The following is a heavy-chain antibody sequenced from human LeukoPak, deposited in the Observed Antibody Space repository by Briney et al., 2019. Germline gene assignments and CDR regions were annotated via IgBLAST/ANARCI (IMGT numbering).Heavy chain of an antibody. Sequence: GGSLRLSCAMSGFPFSQHGYHWVRQAPGKGLEWTAVIWVDGTRKYYADSVEGRFTISRDNSKSTLYLQIDSLRPEDTAVYYCVAVLVPAAFWYFDVWGRGTQDTVSS. CDR1: GFPFSQHG. J-gene: IGHJ2*01. D-gene: IGHD2-2*01. CDR3: VAVLVPAAFWYFDV. CDR2: IWVDGTRK. V-gene: IGHV3-33*01.